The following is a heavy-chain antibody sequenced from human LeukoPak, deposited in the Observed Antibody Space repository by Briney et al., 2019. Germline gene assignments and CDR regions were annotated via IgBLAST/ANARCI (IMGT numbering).Heavy chain of an antibody. D-gene: IGHD6-6*01. CDR2: ISTSSYI. CDR1: GFTFSTYS. V-gene: IGHV3-21*01. J-gene: IGHJ4*02. CDR3: ARTRLSYSSSSVAYYFDY. Sequence: GGSLRLSCAASGFTFSTYSMNWVRQAPGKGLEWVSSISTSSYIYYADSVKGRFTISRDNAKNSLYLQMNSLRAEDTAVYYCARTRLSYSSSSVAYYFDYWGQGTLVTVSS.